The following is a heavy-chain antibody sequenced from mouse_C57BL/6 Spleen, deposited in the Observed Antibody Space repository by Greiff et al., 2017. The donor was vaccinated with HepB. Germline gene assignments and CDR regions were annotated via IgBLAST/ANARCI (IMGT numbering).Heavy chain of an antibody. D-gene: IGHD2-4*01. CDR2: IHPNSGST. J-gene: IGHJ3*01. Sequence: QVQLQQPGAELVKPGASVKLSCKASGYTFTSYWMHWVKQRPGQGLEWIGMIHPNSGSTNYNEKFKSKATLTVDKSSSTAYMQLSSLTSEDSAVYYCARGGYDYDWFAYWGQVTLVTVSA. CDR1: GYTFTSYW. CDR3: ARGGYDYDWFAY. V-gene: IGHV1-64*01.